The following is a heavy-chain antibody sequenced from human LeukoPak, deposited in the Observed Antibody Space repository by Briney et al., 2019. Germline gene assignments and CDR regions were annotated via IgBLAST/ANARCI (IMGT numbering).Heavy chain of an antibody. V-gene: IGHV3-30-3*01. J-gene: IGHJ4*02. D-gene: IGHD6-19*01. Sequence: PGGSLRLSCAASGFTFSSYAMHWVRQAPGKGLEWVAVISYDGSNKYYADSVKGRFTISRDNSKNTLYLQMNGLRAEDTAVYYCARSIAVAGTIDYWGQGTLVTVSS. CDR2: ISYDGSNK. CDR3: ARSIAVAGTIDY. CDR1: GFTFSSYA.